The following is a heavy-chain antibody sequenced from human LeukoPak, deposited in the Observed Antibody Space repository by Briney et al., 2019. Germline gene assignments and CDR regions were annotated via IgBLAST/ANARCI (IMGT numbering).Heavy chain of an antibody. D-gene: IGHD4-17*01. CDR1: GGSISSYY. CDR3: ARASGDYARAYYFDY. Sequence: SETLSLTCTVSGGSISSYYWSWIRQPAGKGLEWIGRIYTSGSTNYSPSLKSRVTMSVDTSNNQFSLRLSSVTAADTAVYFCARASGDYARAYYFDYWGQGTLVTVSS. J-gene: IGHJ4*02. CDR2: IYTSGST. V-gene: IGHV4-4*07.